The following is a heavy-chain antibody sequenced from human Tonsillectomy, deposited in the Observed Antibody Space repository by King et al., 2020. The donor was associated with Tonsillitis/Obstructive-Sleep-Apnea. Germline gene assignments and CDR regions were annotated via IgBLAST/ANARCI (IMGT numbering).Heavy chain of an antibody. J-gene: IGHJ3*02. Sequence: VQLVESGGGLVQPGGSLRLSCAASGFIFSSYWMSWVRQAPGKGLEWVANIKQDGSEKYYVDSVKGRFTISRDNAKNSLYLQMNSLRAEDTAVYYCARVGPSGYASICYHYVHDAFDIWGQGTMVTVSS. D-gene: IGHD3-22*01. CDR1: GFIFSSYW. V-gene: IGHV3-7*01. CDR3: ARVGPSGYASICYHYVHDAFDI. CDR2: IKQDGSEK.